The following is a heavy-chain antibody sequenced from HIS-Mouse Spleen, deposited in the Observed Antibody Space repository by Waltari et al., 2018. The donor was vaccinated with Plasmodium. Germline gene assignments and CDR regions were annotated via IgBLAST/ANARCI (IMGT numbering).Heavy chain of an antibody. D-gene: IGHD1-7*01. CDR2: IYYSGST. CDR3: ARDRITGTSYFDY. CDR1: GGSISSSSYY. V-gene: IGHV4-39*07. J-gene: IGHJ4*02. Sequence: QLQLQESGPGLVKPSETLSLTCTVSGGSISSSSYYWGWIPQPPGKGLEWIGRIYYSGSTYYNPSLKMRVTISVDTSKNQFSLKLSSVTAADTAVYYCARDRITGTSYFDYWGQGTLVTVSS.